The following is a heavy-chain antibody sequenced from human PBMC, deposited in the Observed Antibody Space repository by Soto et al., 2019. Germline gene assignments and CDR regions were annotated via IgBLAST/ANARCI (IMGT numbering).Heavy chain of an antibody. CDR2: LNTYNGNT. D-gene: IGHD6-6*01. CDR1: GYTFNSYG. CDR3: AGDVLYSTSGDRGFDP. V-gene: IGHV1-18*01. J-gene: IGHJ5*02. Sequence: QVQLVQSGGEVKKPGASVRVSCKASGYTFNSYGISWVRQAPGQGLEWMGRLNTYNGNTNYAQKFQGRVSMTTDTSTSTAYLELRSLGSDDTAVYYCAGDVLYSTSGDRGFDPWGQGTLVTVSS.